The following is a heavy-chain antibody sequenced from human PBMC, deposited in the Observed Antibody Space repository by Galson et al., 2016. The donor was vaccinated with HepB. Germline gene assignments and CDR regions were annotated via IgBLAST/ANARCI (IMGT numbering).Heavy chain of an antibody. D-gene: IGHD3-9*01. J-gene: IGHJ4*02. V-gene: IGHV3-30*18. CDR2: ISYDGSNE. CDR3: AKTPRKLRYFDWMSGLDY. CDR1: QFTFSSYG. Sequence: SLRLSCAASQFTFSSYGMHWVRQAPGKGLEWVAVISYDGSNEYYGDSVKGRFTISRDNSKSTLYLQMNNVTTEDTAVYYCAKTPRKLRYFDWMSGLDYWGQGTLVTVSS.